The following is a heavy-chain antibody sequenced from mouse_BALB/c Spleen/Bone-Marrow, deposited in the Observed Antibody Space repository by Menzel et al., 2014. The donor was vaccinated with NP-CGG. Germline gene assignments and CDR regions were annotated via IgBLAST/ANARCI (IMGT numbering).Heavy chain of an antibody. CDR1: GFTFSSFG. CDR2: ISSGSSTI. D-gene: IGHD1-1*01. Sequence: EVQGVESGGGLVQPGGSRKLSCAASGFTFSSFGMHWVRQAPEKGLEWVAYISSGSSTIYYGDTVMGRFTIYRDNPKNTLFLQMTSLRAEDTATYYCVRSGSSSGYFVYWGQGTTRTVSS. CDR3: VRSGSSSGYFVY. J-gene: IGHJ2*01. V-gene: IGHV5-17*02.